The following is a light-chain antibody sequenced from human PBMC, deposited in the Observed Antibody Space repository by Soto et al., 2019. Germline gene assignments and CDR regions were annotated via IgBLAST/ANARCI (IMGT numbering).Light chain of an antibody. J-gene: IGKJ5*01. Sequence: EIVFTQSPGTLSLSPGERATLSCRASQSVSSSYLAWNQQKPGQAPRLLIYGASIRATGIPDRFSGSGSGTDFTLTISRLEPEDFAVYYCQQYGSSPYTFGQGTRLEIK. CDR2: GAS. V-gene: IGKV3-20*01. CDR3: QQYGSSPYT. CDR1: QSVSSSY.